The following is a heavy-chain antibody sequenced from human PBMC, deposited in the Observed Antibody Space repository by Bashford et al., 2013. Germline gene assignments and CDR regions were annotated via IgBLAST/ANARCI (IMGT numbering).Heavy chain of an antibody. CDR3: ARESGGPGAFYYYVDV. CDR2: IYYSGST. D-gene: IGHD2-8*02. V-gene: IGHV4-39*07. J-gene: IGHJ6*03. CDR1: GGSISTDSYY. Sequence: SETLSLTCTVSGGSISTDSYYWGWIRQSPGKGLEWIGTIYYSGSTYYKSSLESRATISIDMSKNQFSLMVRSVTAADTAVYYCARESGGPGAFYYYVDVWGKGTTVTVSS.